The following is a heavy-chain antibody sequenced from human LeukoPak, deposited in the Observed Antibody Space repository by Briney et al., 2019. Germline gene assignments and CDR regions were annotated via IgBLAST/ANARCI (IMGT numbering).Heavy chain of an antibody. CDR1: GYMFSSYA. CDR2: INAFSGNT. V-gene: IGHV1-18*01. Sequence: ASVKVSCKASGYMFSSYALNRVRQAPGRGLEWMGWINAFSGNTDYAQNLRGRITLTTDTSTTTAYMELRSLRSDDTAVYYCARGVPRLAARPNWVDPWGQGTLVTVPS. CDR3: ARGVPRLAARPNWVDP. D-gene: IGHD6-6*01. J-gene: IGHJ5*02.